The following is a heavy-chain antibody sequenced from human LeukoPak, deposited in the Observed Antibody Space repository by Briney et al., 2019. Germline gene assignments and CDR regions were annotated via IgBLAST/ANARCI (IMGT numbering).Heavy chain of an antibody. D-gene: IGHD6-6*01. CDR1: GDSVSSNSSA. CDR2: TYYRSKRYN. CDR3: ERSALRSSADFDY. Sequence: SQTLSLTCAISGDSVSSNSSAWNWIRQSPSRGLEWLGRTYYRSKRYNDYAVSVKIRITINPDTSKKQFSLQLNSVTPEDTAVYFCERSALRSSADFDYWGEGTLVTVSS. J-gene: IGHJ4*02. V-gene: IGHV6-1*01.